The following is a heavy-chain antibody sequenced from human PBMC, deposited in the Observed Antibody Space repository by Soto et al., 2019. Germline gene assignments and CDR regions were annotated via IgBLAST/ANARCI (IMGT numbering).Heavy chain of an antibody. CDR3: ATVPAAMPYYYYYGMDV. J-gene: IGHJ6*02. V-gene: IGHV3-11*01. CDR1: GFTFSDYY. CDR2: ISSSGSTI. Sequence: QVQLVESGGGLVKPGGSLRLSCAASGFTFSDYYMSWIRQAPGKGLEWVSYISSSGSTIYYADSVKGRFTISRDNAXNXLYLQMNSLRDEDTAVYYCATVPAAMPYYYYYGMDVWGQGTTVTVSS. D-gene: IGHD2-2*01.